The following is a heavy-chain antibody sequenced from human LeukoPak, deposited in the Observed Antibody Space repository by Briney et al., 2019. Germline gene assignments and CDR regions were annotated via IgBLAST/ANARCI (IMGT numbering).Heavy chain of an antibody. CDR1: GGSISSYY. CDR2: IYTSGTT. V-gene: IGHV4-4*07. J-gene: IGHJ5*02. CDR3: ARAPMIWGVHHSDWFDP. D-gene: IGHD3-10*01. Sequence: SETLSLTCTVSGGSISSYYWSWIRQPAGKGLKWIGRIYTSGTTHYNPSLKSRVTMSVDTSKNQFSLKLSSVTAADTAVYYCARAPMIWGVHHSDWFDPWGQGTLVIVSS.